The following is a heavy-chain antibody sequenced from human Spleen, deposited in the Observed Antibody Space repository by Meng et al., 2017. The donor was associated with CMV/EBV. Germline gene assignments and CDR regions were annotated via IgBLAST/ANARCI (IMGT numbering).Heavy chain of an antibody. V-gene: IGHV3-7*01. Sequence: GGSLRLSCVASGFAFSSYWMAWVRQAPGKGPEWVANIRPDGSEKYYLDSVKGRFTISRDNARNSLYLQLNSLRVEDAALYYCAWYGVVAATDYWGQGTLVTVSS. CDR1: GFAFSSYW. CDR3: AWYGVVAATDY. D-gene: IGHD1-26*01. J-gene: IGHJ4*02. CDR2: IRPDGSEK.